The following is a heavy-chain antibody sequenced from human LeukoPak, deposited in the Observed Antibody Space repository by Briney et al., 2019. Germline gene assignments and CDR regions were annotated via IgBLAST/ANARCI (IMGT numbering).Heavy chain of an antibody. V-gene: IGHV3-33*01. Sequence: GGSLRLSCAASGFTFSSYGMHWVHQAPGKGLEWVAVIWYDGSNKYYADSVKGRFTISRDNSKNTLYLQMNSLRAEDTAVYYCARDHGERGSYYGMDVWGQGTTVTVSS. D-gene: IGHD4-17*01. J-gene: IGHJ6*02. CDR2: IWYDGSNK. CDR1: GFTFSSYG. CDR3: ARDHGERGSYYGMDV.